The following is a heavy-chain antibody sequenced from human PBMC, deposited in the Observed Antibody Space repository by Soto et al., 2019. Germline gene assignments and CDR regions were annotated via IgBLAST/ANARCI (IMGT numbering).Heavy chain of an antibody. CDR1: GGSISSSNW. Sequence: QVQLQESGPGLVKPSGTLSLTCAVSGGSISSSNWWSWVRQPPGKGLEWIGEIYHSGNTNYNPSLNSRVTTAVDKSRNQFSLKLSAVTAADTAVYYCARRWGEGRVDYWGQGTLVTVSS. CDR3: ARRWGEGRVDY. V-gene: IGHV4-4*02. CDR2: IYHSGNT. J-gene: IGHJ4*02. D-gene: IGHD3-10*01.